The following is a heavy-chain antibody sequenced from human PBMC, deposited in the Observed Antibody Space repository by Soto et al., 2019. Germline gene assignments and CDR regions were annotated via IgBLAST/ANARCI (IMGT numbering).Heavy chain of an antibody. Sequence: QITLKESGPTLVKPTQTLTLTCTFSGFSLSTSGVGVGWIRQPPGKALEWLALIYWDDDKRYSPSLKSRLTSTKDTSKNQVVLTMTNMDPVDTATYYCAHRRREAAGTAFDYWGQGTLVTVSS. CDR1: GFSLSTSGVG. D-gene: IGHD6-13*01. CDR3: AHRRREAAGTAFDY. J-gene: IGHJ4*02. CDR2: IYWDDDK. V-gene: IGHV2-5*02.